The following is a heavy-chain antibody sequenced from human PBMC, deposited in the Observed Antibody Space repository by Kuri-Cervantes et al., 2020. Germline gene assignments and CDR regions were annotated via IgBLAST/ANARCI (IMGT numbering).Heavy chain of an antibody. J-gene: IGHJ5*02. CDR3: ARVSVIETGFWSGYYNWFDP. V-gene: IGHV4-30-4*01. Sequence: LRLSCTVSGGSISSGDYYWSWIRQPPGKGLEWIGYIYYSGSTYYNPSLKSRVTISVDTSKNQFSLKLSSVTAADTAVYYCARVSVIETGFWSGYYNWFDPWGQGTLVTVSS. CDR1: GGSISSGDYY. CDR2: IYYSGST. D-gene: IGHD3-3*01.